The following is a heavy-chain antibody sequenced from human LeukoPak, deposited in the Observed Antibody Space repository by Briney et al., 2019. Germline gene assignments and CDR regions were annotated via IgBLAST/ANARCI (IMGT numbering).Heavy chain of an antibody. CDR2: ISSSSSTI. CDR3: ARPHRGSYYGGDAFDI. V-gene: IGHV3-48*01. D-gene: IGHD1-26*01. CDR1: GFTFSSYS. J-gene: IGHJ3*02. Sequence: GGSLRLSCAASGFTFSSYSMNWVRQAPGKGLEWVSYISSSSSTIYYADSVKGRFTISRDNAKNSLYLQMNSLRAEDTAVYYCARPHRGSYYGGDAFDIWGQGTMVTVSS.